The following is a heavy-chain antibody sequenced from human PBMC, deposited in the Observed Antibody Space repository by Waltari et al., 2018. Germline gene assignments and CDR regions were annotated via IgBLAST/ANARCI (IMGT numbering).Heavy chain of an antibody. CDR2: ISSSSDTI. CDR1: GFTFSSYS. CDR3: ARDPTTVVTPSPFDY. V-gene: IGHV3-48*01. D-gene: IGHD4-17*01. Sequence: EVQLVESGGGLVQPGGSLRLSCAASGFTFSSYSMNWVRQAPGKGLEWVSYISSSSDTIDDADSVKGRFTISRDNAKNSLYLQMNSLRAEDTAVYYCARDPTTVVTPSPFDYWGQGTLVTVSS. J-gene: IGHJ4*02.